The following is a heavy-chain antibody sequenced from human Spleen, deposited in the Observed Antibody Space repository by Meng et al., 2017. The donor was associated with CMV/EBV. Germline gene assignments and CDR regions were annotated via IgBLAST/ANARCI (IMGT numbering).Heavy chain of an antibody. D-gene: IGHD5-12*01. CDR1: GGSISSSSYY. Sequence: GSLRLSCTVSGGSISSSSYYWGWIRQPPGKGLEWIGSIYYSGSTYYNPSLKSRVTISVDTSKNQFSLKLSSVTAADTAVYYCARGKGWLLAQFDYWGQGTLVTVSS. J-gene: IGHJ4*02. CDR2: IYYSGST. CDR3: ARGKGWLLAQFDY. V-gene: IGHV4-39*07.